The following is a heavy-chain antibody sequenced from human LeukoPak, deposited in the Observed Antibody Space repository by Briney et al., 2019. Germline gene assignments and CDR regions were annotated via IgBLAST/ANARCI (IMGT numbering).Heavy chain of an antibody. V-gene: IGHV1-18*01. CDR2: ISAYNGNT. D-gene: IGHD7-27*01. J-gene: IGHJ6*02. Sequence: ASVKVSCKASGYTFTSYGISWVRQAPGQGLEWMGWISAYNGNTNHAQKLQGRVTMTTDTSTSTAYMELRSLRSDDTAVYYCARVALTGEKYGMDVWGQGTTVTVSS. CDR1: GYTFTSYG. CDR3: ARVALTGEKYGMDV.